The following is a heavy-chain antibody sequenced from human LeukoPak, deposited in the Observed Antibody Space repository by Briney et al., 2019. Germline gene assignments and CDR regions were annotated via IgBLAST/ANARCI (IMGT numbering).Heavy chain of an antibody. D-gene: IGHD5-18*01. CDR2: IYHSGST. CDR3: ARGGGYSYETYFFDY. J-gene: IGHJ4*02. V-gene: IGHV4-38-2*02. CDR1: DYSISSGYY. Sequence: PSETLSLTCTVSDYSISSGYYWGWIRQPPGKGLEWIGSIYHSGSTFYNPSLKSRVTISVVTSKNQFSLKLSSVTAADTAVYFCARGGGYSYETYFFDYWGQGTLVTVSS.